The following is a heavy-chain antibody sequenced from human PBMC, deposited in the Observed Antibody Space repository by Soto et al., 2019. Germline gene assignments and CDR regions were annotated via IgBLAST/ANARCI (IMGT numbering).Heavy chain of an antibody. D-gene: IGHD6-13*01. V-gene: IGHV4-39*01. Sequence: SETLSLTCTVSGGSISSSSYYWGWIRQPPGKRLEWIGSIYYSGSTYYNPSLKSRVTISVDTSKNQFSLKLSSVTVADTAVYYCARHTGYSSSWNNWFDPRGQGTLVTVSS. CDR1: GGSISSSSYY. J-gene: IGHJ5*02. CDR3: ARHTGYSSSWNNWFDP. CDR2: IYYSGST.